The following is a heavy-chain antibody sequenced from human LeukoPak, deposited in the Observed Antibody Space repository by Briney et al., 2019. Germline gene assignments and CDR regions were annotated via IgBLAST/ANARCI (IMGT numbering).Heavy chain of an antibody. Sequence: QPGGSLRLSCVASGFIIGSYWMSWVRQAPGKGLEGVANIRQDGSERYYVDSVKGRLTISRDNAKNSLYLQMNNLTAADTAIYYCARAGYYGDDAFDLWGQGTRVTVSS. CDR3: ARAGYYGDDAFDL. CDR2: IRQDGSER. CDR1: GFIIGSYW. V-gene: IGHV3-7*01. D-gene: IGHD2/OR15-2a*01. J-gene: IGHJ3*01.